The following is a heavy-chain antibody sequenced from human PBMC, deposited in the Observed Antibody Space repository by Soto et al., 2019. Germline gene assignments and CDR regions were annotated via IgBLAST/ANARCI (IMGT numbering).Heavy chain of an antibody. CDR3: ARDGTAPASSGYSPDV. D-gene: IGHD3-22*01. CDR2: INAGNGNT. CDR1: GYTFTSYA. V-gene: IGHV1-3*01. J-gene: IGHJ6*02. Sequence: ASVNVSCKASGYTFTSYAMHWVRQAPGQRLEWMGWINAGNGNTKIPQKFQGRVTITRATSASTAYMEVSSLRTEDTAVYYCARDGTAPASSGYSPDVWGHRTTVTVSS.